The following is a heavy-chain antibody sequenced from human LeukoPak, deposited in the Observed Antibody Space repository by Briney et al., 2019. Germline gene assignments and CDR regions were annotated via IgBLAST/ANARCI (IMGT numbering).Heavy chain of an antibody. J-gene: IGHJ5*02. CDR1: GYTLTGYY. CDR3: ARDRTAAITHWFDP. CDR2: INPNSGGT. D-gene: IGHD2-2*02. V-gene: IGHV1-2*02. Sequence: ASVKLSCKASGYTLTGYYMHWVRQAPGQGLEWMGWINPNSGGTNYAQKFQGRVTMTRDTSISTAYMELSRLRSDDTAVSYCARDRTAAITHWFDPWGQGTLVTVSS.